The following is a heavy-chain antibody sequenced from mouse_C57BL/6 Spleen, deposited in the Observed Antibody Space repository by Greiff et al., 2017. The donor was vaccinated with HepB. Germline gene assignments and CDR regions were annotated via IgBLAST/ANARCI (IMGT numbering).Heavy chain of an antibody. J-gene: IGHJ2*01. CDR2: IYPGSGST. V-gene: IGHV1-55*01. CDR1: GYTFTSYW. CDR3: ARMRTVPSYYFDY. D-gene: IGHD5-1*01. Sequence: QVQLQQPGAELVKPGASVKMSCKASGYTFTSYWITWVKQRPGQGLEWIGDIYPGSGSTNYTEKFKSKATLTVDTSSSTAYMQLSSLTSEDSAVYYCARMRTVPSYYFDYWGQGTTLTVSS.